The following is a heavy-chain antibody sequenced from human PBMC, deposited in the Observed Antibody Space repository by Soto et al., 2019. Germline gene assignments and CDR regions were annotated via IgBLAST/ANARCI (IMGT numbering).Heavy chain of an antibody. CDR3: AREHPVGWFDP. J-gene: IGHJ5*02. D-gene: IGHD2-15*01. CDR2: ISAYNGNT. Sequence: GASVKLSCTASGYTFTSYGISWVRQAPGQGLEWMGWISAYNGNTNYAQKLQGRVTMTTDTSTSTAYMELRSLRSDDTAVYYCAREHPVGWFDPWGQGTLVTVSS. V-gene: IGHV1-18*01. CDR1: GYTFTSYG.